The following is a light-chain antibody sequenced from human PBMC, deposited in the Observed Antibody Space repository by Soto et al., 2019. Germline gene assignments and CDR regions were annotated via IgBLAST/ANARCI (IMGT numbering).Light chain of an antibody. CDR3: QQHGQWPIT. V-gene: IGKV3D-15*01. CDR1: QSVRSN. J-gene: IGKJ5*01. CDR2: GIS. Sequence: EIVMTQSPATLSVSPGERATLSCRASQSVRSNLAWYQQKPGQAPRLLIYGISKRATDIPDRFSGSGSGTEFTLTISSLQPEDFATYYCQQHGQWPITFGQGTRGEIK.